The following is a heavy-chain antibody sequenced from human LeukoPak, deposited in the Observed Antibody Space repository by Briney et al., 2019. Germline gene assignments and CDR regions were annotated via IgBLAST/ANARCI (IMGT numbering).Heavy chain of an antibody. V-gene: IGHV3-23*01. CDR1: GFTFSSYA. CDR2: ISGSGGST. J-gene: IGHJ4*02. D-gene: IGHD5-18*01. Sequence: GGSLRLSCAASGFTFSSYAMSWVRQAPGKGLEWVSAISGSGGSTYYADSVKGRFTISRDNSKNTLYLQMNSLRAEDTAVYYCAKDLRPLPRGLWLQDYWGQGTLVTVSS. CDR3: AKDLRPLPRGLWLQDY.